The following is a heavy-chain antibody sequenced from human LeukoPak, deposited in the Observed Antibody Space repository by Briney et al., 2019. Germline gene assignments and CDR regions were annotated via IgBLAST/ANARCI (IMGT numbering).Heavy chain of an antibody. V-gene: IGHV3-30-3*01. D-gene: IGHD3-9*01. CDR2: ISYDGGNK. CDR3: AREIFYGLDV. Sequence: PGGSLRDSCAASGFTFRSYAMHWVRQAPGKGLEWVAVISYDGGNKYYADSVKGRFTISRDNSKNTLYVQMNSLRAEDTAVYFCAREIFYGLDVWGQGTTVTVSS. J-gene: IGHJ6*02. CDR1: GFTFRSYA.